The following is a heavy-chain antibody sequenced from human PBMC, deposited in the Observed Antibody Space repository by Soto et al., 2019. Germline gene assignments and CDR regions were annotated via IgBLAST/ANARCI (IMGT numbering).Heavy chain of an antibody. CDR2: IYAGGIT. J-gene: IGHJ4*02. CDR1: GFTVSSNY. D-gene: IGHD6-19*01. Sequence: EVQLVESGGGLVQPGGSLRLSCAASGFTVSSNYMSWVRQAPGKGLEWVSVIYAGGITYYVDSVKGRFTISRDNSKNTVYLQMNNLRAEDTAVYYCARETADRHIDYWGQGTLVTVSS. CDR3: ARETADRHIDY. V-gene: IGHV3-66*01.